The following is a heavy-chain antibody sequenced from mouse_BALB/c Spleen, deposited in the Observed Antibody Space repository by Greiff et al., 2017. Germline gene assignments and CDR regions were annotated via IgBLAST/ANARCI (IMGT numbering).Heavy chain of an antibody. CDR3: ARDRGNYYDAMDY. CDR1: GFTFSDYY. V-gene: IGHV5-4*02. Sequence: EVKVVESGGGLVKPGGSLKLSCAASGFTFSDYYMYWVRQTPEKRLEWVATISDGGSYTYYPDSVKGRFTISRDNAKNNLYLQMSSLKSEDTAMYYCARDRGNYYDAMDYWGQGTSVTVSS. CDR2: ISDGGSYT. J-gene: IGHJ4*01. D-gene: IGHD2-1*01.